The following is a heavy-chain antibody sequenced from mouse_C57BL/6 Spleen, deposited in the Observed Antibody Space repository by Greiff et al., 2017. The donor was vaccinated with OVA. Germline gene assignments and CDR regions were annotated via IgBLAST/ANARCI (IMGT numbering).Heavy chain of an antibody. CDR3: ATYHTIADTGAMDY. CDR1: GYAFSSSW. Sequence: QVQLKESGPELVKPGASVKISCKASGYAFSSSWMNWVKQRPGKGLEWIGRIYPGDGDTNYNGKFKGKATLTADKSSSTAYMQLSSLTSEDSAVYFCATYHTIADTGAMDYWGQGTSVTVSS. V-gene: IGHV1-82*01. J-gene: IGHJ4*01. D-gene: IGHD2-12*01. CDR2: IYPGDGDT.